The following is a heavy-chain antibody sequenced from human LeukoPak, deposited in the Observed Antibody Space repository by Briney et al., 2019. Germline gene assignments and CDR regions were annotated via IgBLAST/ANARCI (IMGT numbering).Heavy chain of an antibody. V-gene: IGHV3-66*01. CDR1: GFTVSSNY. CDR3: ARDPLRGYSYGSDY. D-gene: IGHD5-18*01. J-gene: IGHJ4*02. Sequence: PGGSLRLSCAASGFTVSSNYMSWVRQAPGKGLEWVSVIYSGGSTYYADSVKGRFTISRDNSKNTLYLQMNSLRAEDTAVYYCARDPLRGYSYGSDYWGQGTLVTVSS. CDR2: IYSGGST.